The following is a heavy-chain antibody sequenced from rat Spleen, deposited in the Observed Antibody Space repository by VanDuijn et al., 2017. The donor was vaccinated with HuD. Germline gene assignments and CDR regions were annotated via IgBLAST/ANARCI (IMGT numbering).Heavy chain of an antibody. CDR2: ISTGGGNT. CDR3: ARHRLLHLDY. CDR1: GFTFSNYD. J-gene: IGHJ2*01. V-gene: IGHV5-25*01. Sequence: EVQLVESGGGLLQPGRSLKLSCAASGFTFSNYDMAWVRQTPTKGLEWVASISTGGGNTYYRDSVKGRFTIYRDNAKSTLYLKMDSLRSEDTATYYCARHRLLHLDYWGQGVMVTVSS. D-gene: IGHD1-1*01.